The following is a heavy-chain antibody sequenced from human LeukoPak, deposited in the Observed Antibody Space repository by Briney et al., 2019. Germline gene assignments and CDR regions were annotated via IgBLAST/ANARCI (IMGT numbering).Heavy chain of an antibody. V-gene: IGHV2-5*01. J-gene: IGHJ4*02. CDR1: GFSLSTSGVG. Sequence: ESGPTLVNPTQTLTLTCTFSGFSLSTSGVGVGWIRQPPGKALEWLALIYWNDDKRYSPSLKSRLTITKDTSKNQVVLTMTNMDPVDTATYYCAHILWFGELSLFDYWGQGTLVTVSS. D-gene: IGHD3-10*01. CDR2: IYWNDDK. CDR3: AHILWFGELSLFDY.